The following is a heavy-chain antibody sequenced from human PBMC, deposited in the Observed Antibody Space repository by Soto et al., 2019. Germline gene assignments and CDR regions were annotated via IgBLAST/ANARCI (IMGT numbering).Heavy chain of an antibody. CDR3: ARGSLKGYSYGFEDY. J-gene: IGHJ4*02. D-gene: IGHD5-18*01. Sequence: ASVKVSCKASGGTFSSYTISWVRQAPGQGLEWMGRIIPILGIANYAQKFQGRVTITADKSTSTAYMELSSLRSEDTAVYYCARGSLKGYSYGFEDYWGQGTLVTVSS. CDR2: IIPILGIA. V-gene: IGHV1-69*02. CDR1: GGTFSSYT.